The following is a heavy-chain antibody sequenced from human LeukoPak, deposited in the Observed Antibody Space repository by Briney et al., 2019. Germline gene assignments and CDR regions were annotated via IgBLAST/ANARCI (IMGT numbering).Heavy chain of an antibody. CDR1: VYTFTGYY. Sequence: ASVKVSCKASVYTFTGYYMHWVRQAPGQGLEWMGWINPNSGGTNYAQKFQGRVTMTRDTSISTAYMELSRLRSDDTAVYYCARVRGIAAAGLYNWFDPWGQGTLVTVSS. CDR2: INPNSGGT. J-gene: IGHJ5*02. CDR3: ARVRGIAAAGLYNWFDP. D-gene: IGHD6-13*01. V-gene: IGHV1-2*02.